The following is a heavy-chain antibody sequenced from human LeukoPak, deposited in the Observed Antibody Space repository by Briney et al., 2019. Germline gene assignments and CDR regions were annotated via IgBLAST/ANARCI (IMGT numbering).Heavy chain of an antibody. D-gene: IGHD1-26*01. CDR1: GFTFSSYG. Sequence: GGSLRLSCAASGFTFSSYGMHWVRQAPGKGLEWVSAISGSGGSTYYADSVKGRFTISRDNSKNTLYLQMNSLRAEDTAVYYCAKDKEGAVGATEFDYWGQGTLVTVSS. CDR2: ISGSGGST. J-gene: IGHJ4*02. CDR3: AKDKEGAVGATEFDY. V-gene: IGHV3-23*01.